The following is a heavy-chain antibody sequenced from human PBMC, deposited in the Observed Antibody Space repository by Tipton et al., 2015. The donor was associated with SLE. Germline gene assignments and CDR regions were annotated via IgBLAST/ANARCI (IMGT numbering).Heavy chain of an antibody. J-gene: IGHJ4*02. V-gene: IGHV4-61*09. D-gene: IGHD2/OR15-2a*01. CDR2: VSSTGST. Sequence: TLSLTCTVSGASISSGSYYWSWIRQSAGKGLEWIGHVSSTGSTKYKPSLESRVTISIDRSKNQFSLRLNSVTAADTAVYYCARGACNGNSCYSFDYWGQGTPVTVSS. CDR1: GASISSGSYY. CDR3: ARGACNGNSCYSFDY.